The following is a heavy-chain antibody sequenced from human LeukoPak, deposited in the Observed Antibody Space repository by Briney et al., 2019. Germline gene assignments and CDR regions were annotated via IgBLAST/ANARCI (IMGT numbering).Heavy chain of an antibody. V-gene: IGHV1-69*06. J-gene: IGHJ5*02. Sequence: SVKVSCKASGGTFSSYAISWVRQAPGQGLEWMGGIIPIFGTANYAQKFQGRVTITADKSTSTAYMELSSLRSEDTAVYYRARERDIVVAVAAAGIYRAFDPWGQGTLVTVSS. CDR1: GGTFSSYA. CDR2: IIPIFGTA. CDR3: ARERDIVVAVAAAGIYRAFDP. D-gene: IGHD2-15*01.